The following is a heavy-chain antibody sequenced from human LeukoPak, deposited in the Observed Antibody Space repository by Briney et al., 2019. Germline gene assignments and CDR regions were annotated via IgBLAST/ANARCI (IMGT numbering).Heavy chain of an antibody. CDR1: GDIITSDNW. Sequence: MASETLSLTCVVSGDIITSDNWWSWVRQPPGKGLEWMAEIYRTGSTNYNPSLKGRVTISRDTSQNQFSLRLTSVTAADTAVYYCVRKVSGWFGSWGQGALVTVSS. CDR3: VRKVSGWFGS. CDR2: IYRTGST. J-gene: IGHJ5*01. D-gene: IGHD3-22*01. V-gene: IGHV4-4*02.